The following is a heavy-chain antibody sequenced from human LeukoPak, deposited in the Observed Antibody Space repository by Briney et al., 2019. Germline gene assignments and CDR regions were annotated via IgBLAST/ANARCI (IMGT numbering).Heavy chain of an antibody. CDR1: GYTFTSYD. J-gene: IGHJ4*02. V-gene: IGHV1-8*01. CDR3: ASALGSYYGSGSPTTY. CDR2: MNPNSGNT. Sequence: GASVKVSCKASGYTFTSYDINWVRQATGQGLEWMGWMNPNSGNTGYAQKFQGRVTMTRNTSISTAYMELSSLRSEDTAVYYCASALGSYYGSGSPTTYWGQGTLVTVSS. D-gene: IGHD3-10*01.